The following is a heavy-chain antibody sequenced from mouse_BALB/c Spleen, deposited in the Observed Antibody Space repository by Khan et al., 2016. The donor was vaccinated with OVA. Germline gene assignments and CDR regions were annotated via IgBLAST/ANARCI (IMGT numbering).Heavy chain of an antibody. CDR3: ASSRFYYRYSVFAY. V-gene: IGHV3-2*02. D-gene: IGHD2-14*01. J-gene: IGHJ2*01. Sequence: EVQLVESGPGLVKPSQSLSLTCTVTGYSISSDYAWTWIRQFPGNKLEWMGYIDYSGTTSYNPSLKSRISITRDNSKNQFFLQLNSVTTEDTATFYCASSRFYYRYSVFAYWGQGTTLTVSS. CDR2: IDYSGTT. CDR1: GYSISSDYA.